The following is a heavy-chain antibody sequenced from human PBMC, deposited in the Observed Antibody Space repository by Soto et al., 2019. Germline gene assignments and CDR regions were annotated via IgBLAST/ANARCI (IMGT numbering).Heavy chain of an antibody. D-gene: IGHD6-6*01. J-gene: IGHJ5*02. CDR1: GGSISSGGYY. Sequence: QVQLQESGPGLVKPSQTLSLTCTVSGGSISSGGYYWSWIRQHPGKGLEWIGYIYYSGSTYYNPSLKSRVTISVDTSKNQVSLKLSSVTAADTAVYYCERVVYSSSPQPNWFDPWGQGTLVTVSS. CDR3: ERVVYSSSPQPNWFDP. V-gene: IGHV4-31*03. CDR2: IYYSGST.